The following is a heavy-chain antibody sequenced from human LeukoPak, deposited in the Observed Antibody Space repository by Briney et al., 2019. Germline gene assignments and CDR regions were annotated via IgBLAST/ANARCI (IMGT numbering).Heavy chain of an antibody. Sequence: SQTLSLTRTVSGGSISSGDYYWSWIRQPPGKGLEWIGYIYYSGSTYYNPSLKSRVTISVDTSKNQFSLKLSSVTAADTAVYYCASNIVVVPAALEYFQHWGQGTLVTVSS. J-gene: IGHJ1*01. D-gene: IGHD2-2*01. CDR1: GGSISSGDYY. V-gene: IGHV4-30-4*01. CDR2: IYYSGST. CDR3: ASNIVVVPAALEYFQH.